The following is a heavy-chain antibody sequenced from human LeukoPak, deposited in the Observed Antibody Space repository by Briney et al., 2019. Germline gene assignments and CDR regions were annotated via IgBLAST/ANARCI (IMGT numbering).Heavy chain of an antibody. CDR3: ARDRGVRGGAVNWFDP. CDR2: ISYDGSNK. D-gene: IGHD3-10*01. V-gene: IGHV3-30*03. Sequence: GGSLRLSSAASGFTFNDYGMHWVRQAPGKGLEWVAVISYDGSNKYYTDSVKGRFTISRDNAKNSLYLQMNSLRAEDTAVYYCARDRGVRGGAVNWFDPWGQGTLVTVSS. J-gene: IGHJ5*02. CDR1: GFTFNDYG.